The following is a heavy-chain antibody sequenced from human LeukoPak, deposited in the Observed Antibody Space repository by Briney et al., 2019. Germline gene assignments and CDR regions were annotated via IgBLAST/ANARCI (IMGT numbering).Heavy chain of an antibody. CDR3: ARAYYDSSGYYHTTYYFDY. D-gene: IGHD3-22*01. CDR2: INTNTGNP. J-gene: IGHJ4*02. V-gene: IGHV7-4-1*02. Sequence: ASVKVSCKASGYTFTSYAMNWVRQAPGQGLEWMGWINTNTGNPTYAQGFTGRFVFSLDTSVSTAYLQISSLKAEDTAVHYCARAYYDSSGYYHTTYYFDYWGQGTLVTVSS. CDR1: GYTFTSYA.